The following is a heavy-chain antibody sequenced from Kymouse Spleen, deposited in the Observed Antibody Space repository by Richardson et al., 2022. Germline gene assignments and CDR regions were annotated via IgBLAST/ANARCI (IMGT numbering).Heavy chain of an antibody. CDR2: ISSSSSYI. CDR3: ARDYVLLWFGELKGYYYYGMDV. V-gene: IGHV3-21*03. Sequence: EVQLVESGGGLVKPGGSLRLSCAASGFTFSSYSMNWVRQAPGKGLEWVSSISSSSSYIYYADSVKGRFTISRDNAKNSLYLQMNSLRAEDTAVYYCARDYVLLWFGELKGYYYYGMDVWGQGTTVTVSS. CDR1: GFTFSSYS. D-gene: IGHD3-10*01. J-gene: IGHJ6*02.